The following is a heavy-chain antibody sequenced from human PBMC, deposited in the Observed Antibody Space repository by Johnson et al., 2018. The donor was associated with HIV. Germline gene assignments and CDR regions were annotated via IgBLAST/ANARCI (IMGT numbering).Heavy chain of an antibody. CDR2: IWYDGTNN. CDR1: GFTFSSSG. J-gene: IGHJ3*02. V-gene: IGHV3-30*19. Sequence: QMQLVESGGGVVQPGGSLRLSCAASGFTFSSSGRHWVRQAPGKGLEWVAVIWYDGTNNYYADSVRGRFTISRDNSRNTVSLQMIILRPKDTDMYYCASGVTARAPLLIWGQGTMVTVSS. D-gene: IGHD6-6*01. CDR3: ASGVTARAPLLI.